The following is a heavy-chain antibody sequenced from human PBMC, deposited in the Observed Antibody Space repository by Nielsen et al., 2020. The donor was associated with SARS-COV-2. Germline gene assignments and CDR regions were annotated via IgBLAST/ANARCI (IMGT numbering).Heavy chain of an antibody. CDR2: IKSKTDGGTT. CDR1: GFTFSNAW. CDR3: SRDGSGSPTGHYYYGMDV. Sequence: GESLKISCAASGFTFSNAWMSWVRQAPGKGLEWVGRIKSKTDGGTTDYAAPVKGRFTISRDDSKSITYLQMKSLKTEDTAVYYCSRDGSGSPTGHYYYGMDVWGQGTTVTVSS. V-gene: IGHV3-15*01. D-gene: IGHD3-10*01. J-gene: IGHJ6*02.